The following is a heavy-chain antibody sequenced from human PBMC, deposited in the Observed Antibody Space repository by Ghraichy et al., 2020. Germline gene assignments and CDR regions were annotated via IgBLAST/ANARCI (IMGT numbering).Heavy chain of an antibody. V-gene: IGHV3-7*01. CDR2: IKRDGSER. J-gene: IGHJ4*02. CDR1: GFTFSASW. D-gene: IGHD1-14*01. Sequence: SLNISCAASGFTFSASWMSWVRQAPGMGLEWVANIKRDGSERYYVESVKGRFTISRDTAKNSLFLQMNGLRAEDTAVYYCARGGTYFDNWGQGTLVTVSS. CDR3: ARGGTYFDN.